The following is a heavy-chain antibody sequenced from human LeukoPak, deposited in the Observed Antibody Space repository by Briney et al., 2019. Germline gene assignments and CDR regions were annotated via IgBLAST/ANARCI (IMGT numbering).Heavy chain of an antibody. D-gene: IGHD3-22*01. Sequence: PGESLKISCRGSGYSFASYWIGWVRQMPGKGLEWMGIIYPGDSDTRYSPSFQGQVTISADKSISTAYLQWSSLKASDTAMYYCARLSYCSGNNCEFREEYFQHWGQGTLVTVSS. CDR1: GYSFASYW. CDR3: ARLSYCSGNNCEFREEYFQH. V-gene: IGHV5-51*01. CDR2: IYPGDSDT. J-gene: IGHJ1*01.